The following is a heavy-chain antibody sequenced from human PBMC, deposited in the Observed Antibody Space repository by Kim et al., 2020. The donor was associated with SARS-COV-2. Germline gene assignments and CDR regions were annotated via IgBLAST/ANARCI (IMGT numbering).Heavy chain of an antibody. CDR2: ISGSGGST. J-gene: IGHJ2*01. CDR3: AKGGRSGWYSGWYFDL. CDR1: GFTFSSYA. D-gene: IGHD6-19*01. V-gene: IGHV3-23*01. Sequence: GGSLRLSCAASGFTFSSYAMSWVRQAPGKGLEWVSAISGSGGSTYYADSVKGRFTISRDNSKNTLYLQMNSLRAEDTAVYYCAKGGRSGWYSGWYFDLWGRGALVTVSS.